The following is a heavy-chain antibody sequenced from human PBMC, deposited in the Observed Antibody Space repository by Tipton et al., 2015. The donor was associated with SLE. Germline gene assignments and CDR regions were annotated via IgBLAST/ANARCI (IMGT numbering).Heavy chain of an antibody. CDR2: IYYTGST. J-gene: IGHJ4*02. Sequence: TLSLTCSVSGDSISRYYWNWIRQPPGKGLEWIGNIYYTGSTNYNPSLKSRVTISVDTSKNRFSLKLSSVTAADTAVYYCARGSGLTDYWGQGTLVTVSS. CDR3: ARGSGLTDY. CDR1: GDSISRYY. D-gene: IGHD4/OR15-4a*01. V-gene: IGHV4-59*01.